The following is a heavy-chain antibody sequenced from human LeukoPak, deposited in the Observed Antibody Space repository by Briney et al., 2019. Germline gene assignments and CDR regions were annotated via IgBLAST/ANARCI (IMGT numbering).Heavy chain of an antibody. V-gene: IGHV3-7*03. CDR1: AFVFSGHW. Sequence: GGSLRLSCEGSAFVFSGHWKNWVRQTPGKGLEWVASIKEDGSERQYVDSVKGRFSISRDNTKGSLFLQMNSLRVDDTALYYCVTKGLRGGGDNWGQGTLVTVSS. CDR3: VTKGLRGGGDN. J-gene: IGHJ4*02. CDR2: IKEDGSER. D-gene: IGHD2-8*01.